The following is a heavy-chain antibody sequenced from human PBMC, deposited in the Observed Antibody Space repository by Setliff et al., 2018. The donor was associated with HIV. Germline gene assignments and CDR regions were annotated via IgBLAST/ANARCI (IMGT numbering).Heavy chain of an antibody. CDR1: GFIFSDYW. CDR2: VNRDGSST. J-gene: IGHJ4*02. Sequence: GGSLRLSCAASGFIFSDYWIHWVRQGPGKGLVWVSRVNRDGSSTTYADSVKDRFTISRDNAKNTLYLQMNSLRAEDTGVYYCHSGYDTEEQSYFDYWGQGTKVTVSS. V-gene: IGHV3-74*01. D-gene: IGHD5-12*01. CDR3: HSGYDTEEQSYFDY.